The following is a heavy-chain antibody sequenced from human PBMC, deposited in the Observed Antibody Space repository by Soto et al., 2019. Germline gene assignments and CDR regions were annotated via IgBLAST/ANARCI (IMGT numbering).Heavy chain of an antibody. CDR3: ARDARYSSSWYLYFDY. CDR1: GYTFTSYY. D-gene: IGHD6-13*01. Sequence: GASVKVSCKASGYTFTSYYMHWVRQAPGQGLEWMGIINPTGGSTSYAQKFQGRVTMTRDTSTSTVYMELSSLRSEDTAVYYCARDARYSSSWYLYFDYWGQGALVTVSS. J-gene: IGHJ4*02. V-gene: IGHV1-46*03. CDR2: INPTGGST.